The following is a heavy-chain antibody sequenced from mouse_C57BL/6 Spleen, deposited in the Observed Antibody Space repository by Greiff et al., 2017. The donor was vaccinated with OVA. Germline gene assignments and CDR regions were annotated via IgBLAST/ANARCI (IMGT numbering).Heavy chain of an antibody. J-gene: IGHJ4*01. V-gene: IGHV3-8*01. Sequence: EVQLQQSGPGLAKPSQTLSLTCSVTGYSITSDYWNWIRKLPGNKLEYMGYISYSGSTNYNPSLKSRISITRDTSKNQYYLQFNSVTTEDTATYYCARYHYPYAMDYWGQGTSVTVSS. CDR1: GYSITSDY. CDR3: ARYHYPYAMDY. CDR2: ISYSGST. D-gene: IGHD5-5*01.